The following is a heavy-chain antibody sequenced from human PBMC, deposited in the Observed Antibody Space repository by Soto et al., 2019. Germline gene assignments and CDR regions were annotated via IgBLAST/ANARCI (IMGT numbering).Heavy chain of an antibody. CDR1: GFTFGTYA. CDR2: ISYEGSNT. J-gene: IGHJ6*02. CDR3: ARVTPGNNLYYFSGMDV. Sequence: PGVSLRLSCVASGFTFGTYAIHWVRQAPGKGLQWVALISYEGSNTYYADSVKGRFTVSRDNSKSTLYLQMNSLRPKDTGVYYCARVTPGNNLYYFSGMDVWGQGTSVTVSS. V-gene: IGHV3-30-3*01. D-gene: IGHD1-1*01.